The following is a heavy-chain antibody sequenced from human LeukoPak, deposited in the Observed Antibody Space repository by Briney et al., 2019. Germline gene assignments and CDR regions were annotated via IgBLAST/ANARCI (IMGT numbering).Heavy chain of an antibody. Sequence: EGSLRLSCAASRFTFSIFAMNWVRQAPGKGLEWVSGISGSGDTTDYADFVKGRFTISRDNSRNTLYLQMNSLRAEDTALYYCTNGLHGGQLLVPFDSWGQGTLVTVSS. CDR1: RFTFSIFA. CDR2: ISGSGDTT. J-gene: IGHJ4*02. V-gene: IGHV3-23*01. CDR3: TNGLHGGQLLVPFDS. D-gene: IGHD6-13*01.